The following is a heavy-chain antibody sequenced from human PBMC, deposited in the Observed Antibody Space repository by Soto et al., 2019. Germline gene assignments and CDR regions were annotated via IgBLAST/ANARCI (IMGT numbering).Heavy chain of an antibody. CDR1: GYTFTDYY. Sequence: QVQLVQSGAEVKKPGASVKVSCKASGYTFTDYYIHWVRQAPGQGLQWLGWINPTNSGTRYARSFQGRVTVTRDTSISTAYRELSSLRSDDTAAYYCARGSTSRLVFYYYYMDVWGFGTTVTVSS. J-gene: IGHJ6*03. CDR2: INPTNSGT. CDR3: ARGSTSRLVFYYYYMDV. V-gene: IGHV1-2*02. D-gene: IGHD6-13*01.